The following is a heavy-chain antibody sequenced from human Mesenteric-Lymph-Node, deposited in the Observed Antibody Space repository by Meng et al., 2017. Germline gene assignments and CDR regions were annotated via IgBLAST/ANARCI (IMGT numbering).Heavy chain of an antibody. CDR2: IDSGGGYT. CDR1: GYTFTSYY. J-gene: IGHJ4*02. D-gene: IGHD3-22*01. CDR3: ARSLDTSGHAYFDY. V-gene: IGHV1-46*01. Sequence: QVQLVQSGAEVKKPGASVRVSCKASGYTFTSYYIYWVRQALGQGLEGMGIIDSGGGYTSYAQKFRGRVTMTRDTSTNTVYMELSSLRFEDTAVFYCARSLDTSGHAYFDYWGQGTLVTVSS.